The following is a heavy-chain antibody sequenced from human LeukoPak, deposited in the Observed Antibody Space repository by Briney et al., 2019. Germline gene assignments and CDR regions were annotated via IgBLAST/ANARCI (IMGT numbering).Heavy chain of an antibody. V-gene: IGHV3-9*01. CDR1: GFIFDNYA. J-gene: IGHJ3*02. D-gene: IGHD5-18*01. Sequence: GGSLRLSCAASGFIFDNYAMHWVRQAPGKGLEWVSGISWNSGSTDYADTVKDRFTISRDNAKNSLYLQMSSLRAEDTALYYCAKAGRYSYGRDRGGFDIWGRGKMVTVSS. CDR2: ISWNSGST. CDR3: AKAGRYSYGRDRGGFDI.